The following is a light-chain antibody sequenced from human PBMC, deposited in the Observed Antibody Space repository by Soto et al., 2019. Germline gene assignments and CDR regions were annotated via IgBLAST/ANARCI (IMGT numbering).Light chain of an antibody. CDR2: DNN. V-gene: IGLV1-51*01. CDR3: GTWDSSLSAVV. J-gene: IGLJ2*01. Sequence: QSVLTQPPSVSAAPGQKVTISCSGGTSNIGNNYVSWYQQLPGTAPKLLIYDNNKRPSGIPDRFSGSKSCTSATLGITGLQTGDEADYYCGTWDSSLSAVVFGGGTKLTVL. CDR1: TSNIGNNY.